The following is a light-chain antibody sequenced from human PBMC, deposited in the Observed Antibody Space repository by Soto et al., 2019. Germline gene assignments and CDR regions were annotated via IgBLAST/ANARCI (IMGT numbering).Light chain of an antibody. CDR3: QQCNSYPCT. J-gene: IGKJ1*01. Sequence: DIQMTQSPCTLSSCIGDRVTLACRASQSISNRLTWDQQKPGKAPKLLISDASSLESGVPSRCSGSGSGTEFTLTISRLQPDDFATYYCQQCNSYPCTFGQGTKVHIK. CDR1: QSISNR. CDR2: DAS. V-gene: IGKV1-5*01.